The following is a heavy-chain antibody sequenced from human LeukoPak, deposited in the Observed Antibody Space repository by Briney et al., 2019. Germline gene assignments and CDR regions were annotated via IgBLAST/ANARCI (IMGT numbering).Heavy chain of an antibody. CDR2: IYYSGST. V-gene: IGHV4-59*01. J-gene: IGHJ6*04. CDR1: GGSISSYY. CDR3: ARVLNDCSGGSCYVGLSDYYYYGMDV. Sequence: SETLSLTCTVSGGSISSYYWSWIRQPPGKGLEWIRYIYYSGSTNYNPSLKSRVTISVDTSKNQFSLKLSSVTAADTAVYYCARVLNDCSGGSCYVGLSDYYYYGMDVWGKGTTVTVSS. D-gene: IGHD2-15*01.